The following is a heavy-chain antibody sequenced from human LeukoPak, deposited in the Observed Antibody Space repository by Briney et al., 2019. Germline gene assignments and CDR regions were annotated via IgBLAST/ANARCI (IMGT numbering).Heavy chain of an antibody. D-gene: IGHD3-16*01. CDR3: ARETSQKGAHYMDV. CDR2: IYYSGST. V-gene: IGHV4-39*07. J-gene: IGHJ6*03. CDR1: GGSISSSSYY. Sequence: AETLSLTCTVSGGSISSSSYYWGWIRQPPGKGLEWIGSIYYSGSTYYNPSLKSRVTISVDTSKNQFSLKLSSVTAADTAVYYCARETSQKGAHYMDVWGKGTTVTISS.